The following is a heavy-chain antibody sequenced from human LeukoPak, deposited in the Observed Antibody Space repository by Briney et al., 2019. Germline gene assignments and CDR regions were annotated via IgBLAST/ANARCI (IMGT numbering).Heavy chain of an antibody. J-gene: IGHJ4*02. D-gene: IGHD3-22*01. CDR1: GFTFNAYN. CDR3: AKSYDSSGRYFDY. Sequence: ASVKVSCKASGFTFNAYNIHWVRQAPGQGLEWMGWINPKSGGANYAQKFQGRVTMTWDTSISTAYMELSRLRSDDTAVYYCAKSYDSSGRYFDYWGQGTLVTVSS. CDR2: INPKSGGA. V-gene: IGHV1-2*02.